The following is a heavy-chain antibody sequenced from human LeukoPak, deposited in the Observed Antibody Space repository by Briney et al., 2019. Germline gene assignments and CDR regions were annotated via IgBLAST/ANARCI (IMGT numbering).Heavy chain of an antibody. V-gene: IGHV3-30*03. CDR3: AREESSSSGYYFDY. D-gene: IGHD6-6*01. J-gene: IGHJ4*02. CDR2: ISYDGSNK. Sequence: GGSLRLSCAASGFTFSSYGMHWVRQAPGKGLEWVAVISYDGSNKYYADSVKGRFTISRDNSKNTLYLQMNSLRAEDTAVYYCAREESSSSGYYFDYWGQGALVTVSS. CDR1: GFTFSSYG.